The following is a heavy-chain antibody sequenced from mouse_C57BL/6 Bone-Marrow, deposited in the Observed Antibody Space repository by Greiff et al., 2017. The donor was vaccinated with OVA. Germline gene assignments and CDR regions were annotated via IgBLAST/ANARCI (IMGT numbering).Heavy chain of an antibody. CDR1: GFTFSDYY. Sequence: DVMLVESGGGLVQPGGSLKLSCAASGFTFSDYYMYWVRQTPEKRLEWVAYISNGGGSTYYPDTVKGRFTISRDNAKNTLYLQMSRLKSEDTAMYYCARQRIYYGNYGAMDYWGQGTSVTVSS. CDR2: ISNGGGST. J-gene: IGHJ4*01. V-gene: IGHV5-12*01. CDR3: ARQRIYYGNYGAMDY. D-gene: IGHD2-1*01.